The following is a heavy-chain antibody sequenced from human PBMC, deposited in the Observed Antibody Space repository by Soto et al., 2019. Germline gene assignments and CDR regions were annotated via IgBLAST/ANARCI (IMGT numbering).Heavy chain of an antibody. J-gene: IGHJ6*02. CDR2: INPSGGST. Sequence: EASVKVSCKASGYTFTSYYMHWVRQAPGQGLEWMGIINPSGGSTSYAQKFQGRVTMTRDTSTSTVYMELSSLRSEDTAVYYCARERGGRGYSYGTGMDVWGQGTTVTVSS. D-gene: IGHD5-18*01. CDR3: ARERGGRGYSYGTGMDV. CDR1: GYTFTSYY. V-gene: IGHV1-46*01.